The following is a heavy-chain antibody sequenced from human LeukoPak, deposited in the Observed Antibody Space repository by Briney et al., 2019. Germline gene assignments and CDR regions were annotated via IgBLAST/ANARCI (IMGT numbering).Heavy chain of an antibody. D-gene: IGHD1-26*01. V-gene: IGHV1-69*13. CDR3: ARGLDSSGNYRPYDAFDI. J-gene: IGHJ3*02. Sequence: SVKVCCKASGGTFGSYAVICVRQASGHGLEWVGGIIRIFGTANYAQKFQGRVTITADESTSTAYLELSSLRSEDTAVYYCARGLDSSGNYRPYDAFDICGHETKVIVSS. CDR1: GGTFGSYA. CDR2: IIRIFGTA.